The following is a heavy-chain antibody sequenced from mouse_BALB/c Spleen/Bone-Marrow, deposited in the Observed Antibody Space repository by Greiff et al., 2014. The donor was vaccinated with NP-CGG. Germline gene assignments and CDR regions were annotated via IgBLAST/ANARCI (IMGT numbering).Heavy chain of an antibody. CDR2: INPSTGYT. V-gene: IGHV1-7*01. CDR3: ARQITTVDYAMDY. J-gene: IGHJ4*01. CDR1: GYTFTSYW. Sequence: QVQLQQPGAELAKPGASVKMSCKASGYTFTSYWMHWVKQRPGRGLEWIGYINPSTGYTEYNQKFKDKATLTADKSSSTAYMQLSSLTSKDSAVYYCARQITTVDYAMDYWGQGTSVTVSS. D-gene: IGHD1-1*01.